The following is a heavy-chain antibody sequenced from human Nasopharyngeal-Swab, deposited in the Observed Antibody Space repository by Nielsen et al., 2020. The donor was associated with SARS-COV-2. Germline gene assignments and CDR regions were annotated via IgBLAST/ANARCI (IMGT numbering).Heavy chain of an antibody. CDR3: ARDVAIVGATLEN. D-gene: IGHD1-26*01. J-gene: IGHJ4*02. CDR2: ISSSSSTS. CDR1: EFTMSRNG. Sequence: GESLKISCAASEFTMSRNGIHWVRQAPGKGPEWVAYISSSSSTSYYADSVKGRFTISRDNPKNSLYLQMNSLRDEDTAVYYCARDVAIVGATLENWGQGTLVTVSS. V-gene: IGHV3-48*02.